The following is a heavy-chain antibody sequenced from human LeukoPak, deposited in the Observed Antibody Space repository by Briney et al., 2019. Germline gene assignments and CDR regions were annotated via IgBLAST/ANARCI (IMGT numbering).Heavy chain of an antibody. D-gene: IGHD3-16*01. V-gene: IGHV1-46*01. Sequence: ASVKVSCKASGYTFTNYYMHWVRQAPGQGLEWMGIINPSGGSTSYAQNFQGRVTMTRDMSTSTVYMELSSLRSEDTAVYYCARDRGGGRLDYWGQGTLVTVSS. J-gene: IGHJ4*02. CDR2: INPSGGST. CDR3: ARDRGGGRLDY. CDR1: GYTFTNYY.